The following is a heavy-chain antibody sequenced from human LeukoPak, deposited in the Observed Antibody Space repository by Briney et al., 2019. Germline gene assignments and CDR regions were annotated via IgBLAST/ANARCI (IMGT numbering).Heavy chain of an antibody. CDR2: MNPNSGNT. J-gene: IGHJ5*02. D-gene: IGHD3-22*01. CDR1: GYTFTSYG. V-gene: IGHV1-8*03. Sequence: GASVKVSCKASGYTFTSYGITWVRQAPGQGLEWMGWMNPNSGNTGYAQKFQGRVTITRNTSISTAYMELSSLRSEDTAVYYCARGTYDSSGYYSDWFDPWGQGTLVTVSS. CDR3: ARGTYDSSGYYSDWFDP.